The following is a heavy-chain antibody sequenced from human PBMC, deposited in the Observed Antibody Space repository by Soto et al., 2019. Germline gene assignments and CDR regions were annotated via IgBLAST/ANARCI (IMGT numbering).Heavy chain of an antibody. V-gene: IGHV1-3*01. D-gene: IGHD3-10*01. J-gene: IGHJ3*02. CDR2: INAGNGNT. CDR3: AREPIDSDYHGLGTDAFDI. CDR1: GYTFTSYA. Sequence: ASVKVSCKASGYTFTSYAMHWVRQAPGQRLEWMGWINAGNGNTKYSQKFQGRVTITRDTSASTAYMELSSLRSEDTAVYYCAREPIDSDYHGLGTDAFDIWGQGTMVTVSS.